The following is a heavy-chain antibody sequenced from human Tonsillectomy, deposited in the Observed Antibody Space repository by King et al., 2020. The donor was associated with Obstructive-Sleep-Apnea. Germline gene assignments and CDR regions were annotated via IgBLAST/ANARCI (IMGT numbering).Heavy chain of an antibody. CDR1: GGSISSGGYF. V-gene: IGHV4-31*03. Sequence: VQLQESGPGLVKPSQTLSLTCTVSGGSISSGGYFWSWIRQHPGQGLEWIGDIYYSGSTYYNPSLKGRVTISVDTSKNQFSLKLSSVTAADTAVYYCARDRGIAAAGSNYGMDVWGQGTTVTVSS. CDR3: ARDRGIAAAGSNYGMDV. D-gene: IGHD6-13*01. J-gene: IGHJ6*02. CDR2: IYYSGST.